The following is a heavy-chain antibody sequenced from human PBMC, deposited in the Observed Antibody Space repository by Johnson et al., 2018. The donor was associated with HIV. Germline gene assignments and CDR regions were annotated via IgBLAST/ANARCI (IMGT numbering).Heavy chain of an antibody. CDR2: ISYDGSNK. V-gene: IGHV3-30*19. CDR3: ARAAAAWVGGMAFDI. J-gene: IGHJ3*02. Sequence: VQLVESGGGVVQPGRSMRLSCAASGFTFSSYGMHWVRQAPGKGLAWVAVISYDGSNKYYADSVKGRFTISRDNSKNTLYLQMNSLRAEDTAVYYCARAAAAWVGGMAFDIWGQGTMVTVSS. CDR1: GFTFSSYG. D-gene: IGHD6-13*01.